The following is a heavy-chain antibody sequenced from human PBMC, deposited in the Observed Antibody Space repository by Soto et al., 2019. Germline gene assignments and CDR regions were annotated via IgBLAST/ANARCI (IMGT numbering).Heavy chain of an antibody. CDR2: ISDSGRGT. CDR1: GFIFTSCA. D-gene: IGHD6-19*01. Sequence: GGSLRLSCAASGFIFTSCAMAWVRQAPGKGLEWVSGISDSGRGTIYADSVMGRFTISRDNSKNTVYLQMNSLRIEDTAVYHCARVHSGWRVYDHWGQGTRVTVSS. CDR3: ARVHSGWRVYDH. J-gene: IGHJ4*02. V-gene: IGHV3-23*01.